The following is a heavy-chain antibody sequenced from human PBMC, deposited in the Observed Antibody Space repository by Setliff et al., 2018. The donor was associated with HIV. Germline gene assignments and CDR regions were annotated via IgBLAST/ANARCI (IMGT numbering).Heavy chain of an antibody. CDR1: DDSVSTFY. D-gene: IGHD3-3*01. CDR3: APGEGVASTYYHD. CDR2: IHHTRST. Sequence: SETLSLTCTVSDDSVSTFYWNWIRQPPGKGLEWIGFIHHTRSTGSNPSLKRRVTILMDLSRNQLSLHLASVTTADTAVYFCAPGEGVASTYYHDWGQGTQVTVSS. V-gene: IGHV4-59*02. J-gene: IGHJ4*01.